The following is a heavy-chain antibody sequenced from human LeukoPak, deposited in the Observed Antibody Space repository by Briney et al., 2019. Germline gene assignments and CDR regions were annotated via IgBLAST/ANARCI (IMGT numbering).Heavy chain of an antibody. CDR3: AGLVRGYYYTDV. V-gene: IGHV1-8*01. CDR2: MNPNSGNT. CDR1: GYTFTSYD. D-gene: IGHD3-10*01. Sequence: ASVKVSCKASGYTFTSYDINWVRQATGQGLEWMGWMNPNSGNTGYAQKFQGRVTMTRNTSISTAYMELSSLRSEDTAVYYCAGLVRGYYYTDVWGKGTTVTVSS. J-gene: IGHJ6*03.